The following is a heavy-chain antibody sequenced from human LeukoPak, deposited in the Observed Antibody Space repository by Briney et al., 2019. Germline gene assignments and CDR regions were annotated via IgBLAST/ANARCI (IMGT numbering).Heavy chain of an antibody. CDR1: GGSISHYY. D-gene: IGHD2-21*01. J-gene: IGHJ3*02. V-gene: IGHV4-59*01. Sequence: SETLSLTCTVSGGSISHYYWSWIRQPPGKGLEWIAYMHSSGSTSSNPSLRSRVTLSLDTSNNRFSLNLISVTTADTAVYYCVREEDGVIDDAFDIWGQGIMVTVSS. CDR3: VREEDGVIDDAFDI. CDR2: MHSSGST.